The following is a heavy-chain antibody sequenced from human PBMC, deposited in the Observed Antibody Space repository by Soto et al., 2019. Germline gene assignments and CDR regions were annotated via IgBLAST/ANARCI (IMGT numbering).Heavy chain of an antibody. CDR3: ARGSYGYNY. CDR1: GGSISGYY. J-gene: IGHJ4*02. Sequence: QVRLQESGPGLVKPSETLSLTCTVSGGSISGYYWSWVRQPPGKGLEWIGYIYYSGSTNYNPSLKSRVTMSGGSSKKQFSLKLSPGTDADTAVYYCARGSYGYNYWGQGTLVTVSS. D-gene: IGHD5-18*01. V-gene: IGHV4-59*01. CDR2: IYYSGST.